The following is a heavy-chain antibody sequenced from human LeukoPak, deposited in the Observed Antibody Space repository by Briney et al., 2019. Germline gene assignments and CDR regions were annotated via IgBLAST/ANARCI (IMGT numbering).Heavy chain of an antibody. J-gene: IGHJ4*02. CDR2: MNPNSGNT. CDR3: ARGVYYYDSSGYYPFDY. Sequence: ASVKVSCKASGYTFTSYDINWVRQATGQGLEWMGWMNPNSGNTGYAQKFQGRVTMTRNTSISTAYMGLSSLRSEDTAVYYCARGVYYYDSSGYYPFDYWGQGTLVTVSS. D-gene: IGHD3-22*01. V-gene: IGHV1-8*01. CDR1: GYTFTSYD.